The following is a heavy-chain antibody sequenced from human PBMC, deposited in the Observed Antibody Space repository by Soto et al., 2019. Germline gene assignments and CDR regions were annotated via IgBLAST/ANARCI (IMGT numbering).Heavy chain of an antibody. CDR3: ARDVEYSTSLCEH. CDR2: IRGYNGDT. V-gene: IGHV1-18*04. D-gene: IGHD4-4*01. CDR1: GYTFTNHG. Sequence: QVQMKQSGGEVKKPGASVKVSCKTSGYTFTNHGVNWVRQAPGQGLEWLGYIRGYNGDTDYDQKFQARFTMSIDKTTNTVVMELRNLRSDDSAVYYCARDVEYSTSLCEHWGQGTPVIVS. J-gene: IGHJ4*02.